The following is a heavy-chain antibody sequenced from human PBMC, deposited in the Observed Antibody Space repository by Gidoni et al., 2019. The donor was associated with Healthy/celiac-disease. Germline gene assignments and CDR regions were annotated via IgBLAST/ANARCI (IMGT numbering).Heavy chain of an antibody. CDR1: GFTFSNSA. J-gene: IGHJ6*01. D-gene: IGHD3-3*01. Sequence: EVQLLESGGGLVQPGGSLRLSCAASGFTFSNSAMSWVRQAPGQGLECVSGISGGGGRTCYADSVKGRFTISRDNSKNTLYLQMNSLRAEDTAVYYCARWKVYDFWMGWGGMDVWGQGTTVTVSS. CDR2: ISGGGGRT. V-gene: IGHV3-23*01. CDR3: ARWKVYDFWMGWGGMDV.